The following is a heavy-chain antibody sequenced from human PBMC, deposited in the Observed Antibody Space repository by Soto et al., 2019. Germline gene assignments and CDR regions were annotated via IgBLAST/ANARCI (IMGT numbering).Heavy chain of an antibody. J-gene: IGHJ2*01. CDR3: VRHSTSSYWYFGL. Sequence: QVQLRESDPGLVKPSQTLSLTCTVSGGSINSGTYYWSWIRQPPGQGLEWIGYISYSGRTYYNPWLMSRVSISADTSKNQFSLKLSSVTATDTSVYFCVRHSTSSYWYFGLWGRGTLVTVSS. CDR2: ISYSGRT. D-gene: IGHD2-2*01. V-gene: IGHV4-30-4*01. CDR1: GGSINSGTYY.